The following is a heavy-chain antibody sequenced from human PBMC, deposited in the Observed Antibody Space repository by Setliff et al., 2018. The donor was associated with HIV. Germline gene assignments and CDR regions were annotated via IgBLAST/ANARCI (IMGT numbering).Heavy chain of an antibody. D-gene: IGHD3-3*01. CDR2: FDPEDGET. CDR3: ATVHGSFWSRFDP. J-gene: IGHJ5*02. Sequence: ASVKVSCKVSGYTLTELSMHWVRQAPGKGLEWMGGFDPEDGETIYAQKFQGRVTMTEDASTDTAYMELSSLRSEDTAVYYCATVHGSFWSRFDPWGQGTLVTVSS. CDR1: GYTLTELS. V-gene: IGHV1-24*01.